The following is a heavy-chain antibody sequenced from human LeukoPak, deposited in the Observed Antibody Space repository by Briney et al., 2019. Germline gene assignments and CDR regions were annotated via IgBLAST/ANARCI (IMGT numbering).Heavy chain of an antibody. CDR1: GFIFNNYG. J-gene: IGHJ4*02. Sequence: GGSLRLSCAASGFIFNNYGLVWVRQAPGKGLEWVSAISNDGGGTTYADFVKGRFSVSRDNSKNTLFLQMNSPRAEDTALYYCAKGSSGYFFDLWGQGTLVTVYS. V-gene: IGHV3-23*01. CDR3: AKGSSGYFFDL. CDR2: ISNDGGGT. D-gene: IGHD3-22*01.